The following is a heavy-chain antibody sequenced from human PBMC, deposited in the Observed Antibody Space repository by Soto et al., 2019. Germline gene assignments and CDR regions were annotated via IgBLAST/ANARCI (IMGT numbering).Heavy chain of an antibody. CDR3: ARSYYYGSGSYYNADYCYGMDV. V-gene: IGHV1-2*04. D-gene: IGHD3-10*01. J-gene: IGHJ6*02. CDR1: GYTFTGYY. Sequence: QVQLVQSGAEVKKPGASVKVSCKASGYTFTGYYMHWVRQAPGQGLEWMGWINPNSGGTNYAQKFQGWVTMTRDTSISTAYMELSRLRSDDTAVYYCARSYYYGSGSYYNADYCYGMDVWGQGTTVTVSS. CDR2: INPNSGGT.